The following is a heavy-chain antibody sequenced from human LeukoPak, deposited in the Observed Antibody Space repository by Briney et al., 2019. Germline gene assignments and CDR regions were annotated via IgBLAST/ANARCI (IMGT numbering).Heavy chain of an antibody. CDR2: IIPIFGTA. J-gene: IGHJ4*02. V-gene: IGHV1-69*05. Sequence: SVKVSCKAPGGTFSSYAISWVRQAPGQGLEWMGGIIPIFGTANYAQMLQGRVTMTTDTSTSTAYMELRSLISDDTAVYYCARDLRDGYQYYFDYWGQGTLVTVSS. CDR1: GGTFSSYA. CDR3: ARDLRDGYQYYFDY. D-gene: IGHD5-24*01.